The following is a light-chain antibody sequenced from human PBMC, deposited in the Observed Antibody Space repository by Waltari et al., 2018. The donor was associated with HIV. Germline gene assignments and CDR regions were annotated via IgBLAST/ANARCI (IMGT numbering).Light chain of an antibody. J-gene: IGLJ2*01. CDR2: ANN. Sequence: QSVLTQPPSVSGAPGQRVTITCTGSTSNIGSRFDVACYQHLPTTAPNLLIYANNRRPSGVPDRFSGSTSGTSASLTIAGLQAEDEADYYCQSFDGGLSAVVFGGGTKLTVL. CDR3: QSFDGGLSAVV. V-gene: IGLV1-40*01. CDR1: TSNIGSRFD.